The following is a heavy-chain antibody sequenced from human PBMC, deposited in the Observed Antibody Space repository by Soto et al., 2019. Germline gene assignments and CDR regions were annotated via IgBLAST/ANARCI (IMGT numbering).Heavy chain of an antibody. J-gene: IGHJ5*02. CDR1: GGSISSGGYY. CDR3: ARDRIAAAGTGGGWFDP. V-gene: IGHV4-31*03. CDR2: IHYSGST. D-gene: IGHD6-13*01. Sequence: QVQLQESGPGLIKPSQTLSLPCTVSGGSISSGGYYWSWIRQHPGKGLERIGYIHYSGSTYYNPFLKGRVTIRVDTPKNRFSLKLSSVTAADTAVHYCARDRIAAAGTGGGWFDPWGQGSLVTVSS.